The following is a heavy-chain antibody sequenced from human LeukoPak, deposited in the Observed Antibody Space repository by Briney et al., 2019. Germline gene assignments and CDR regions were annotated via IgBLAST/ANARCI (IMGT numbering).Heavy chain of an antibody. CDR2: IYYSGST. D-gene: IGHD3-10*01. V-gene: IGHV4-39*07. CDR1: GGSISSSSYY. Sequence: TSETLSLTCTVSGGSISSSSYYWGWIRQPPGKGLEWIGSIYYSGSTYYNPSLKSRVSISVDTSKNQFSLKLSSVTAADTAVYYCARTLYGSGIPYYFDYWGQGTLVTVSS. CDR3: ARTLYGSGIPYYFDY. J-gene: IGHJ4*02.